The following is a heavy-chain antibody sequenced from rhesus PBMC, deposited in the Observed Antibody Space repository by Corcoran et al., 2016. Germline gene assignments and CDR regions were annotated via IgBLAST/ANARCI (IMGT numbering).Heavy chain of an antibody. CDR1: GGSISSRNW. J-gene: IGHJ4*01. CDR2: ISGGSGRT. Sequence: QVQLQESGPGLVKPSETLSLTCAVSGGSISSRNWWRWIRQPPGKGLEWIGYISGGSGRTADNPTLKSRVTIATGTAKNQVSRKLSSVTAADTAVYYGARNRIAAAFDYWGQGVLVTVSS. CDR3: ARNRIAAAFDY. D-gene: IGHD6-25*01. V-gene: IGHV4-65*01.